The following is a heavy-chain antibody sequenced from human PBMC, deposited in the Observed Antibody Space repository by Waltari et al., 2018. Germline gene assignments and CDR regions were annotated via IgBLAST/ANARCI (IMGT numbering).Heavy chain of an antibody. J-gene: IGHJ6*02. Sequence: QVQLVQSGAEVKKPGSSVKVSCKASGGTFSSYAISWVRQAPGQGLEWMGGIIPIFGTANYAQKFQGRVTITTDESTSTAYMELSSLRSEDTAVYYCARDDIVVVVATNKYYYYGMDVWGQGTTVTVSS. CDR1: GGTFSSYA. CDR2: IIPIFGTA. CDR3: ARDDIVVVVATNKYYYYGMDV. D-gene: IGHD2-15*01. V-gene: IGHV1-69*05.